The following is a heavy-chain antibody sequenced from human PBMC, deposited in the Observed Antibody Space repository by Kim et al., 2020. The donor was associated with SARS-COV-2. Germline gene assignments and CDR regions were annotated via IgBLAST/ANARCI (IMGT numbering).Heavy chain of an antibody. V-gene: IGHV3-66*01. CDR3: ATNLAAAGVV. D-gene: IGHD6-13*01. J-gene: IGHJ4*02. CDR2: GNKT. Sequence: GNKTYYVDTVKGRFIISRDTSKNTLYLQMSSLGVEDTTVYYWATNLAAAGVVWGQGALVTVSS.